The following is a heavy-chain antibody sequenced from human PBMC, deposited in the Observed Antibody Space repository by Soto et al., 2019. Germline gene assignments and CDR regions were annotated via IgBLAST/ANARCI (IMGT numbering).Heavy chain of an antibody. CDR3: ARDVVRGEYEAFDY. D-gene: IGHD2-21*01. CDR1: GFAFSPYG. V-gene: IGHV3-23*01. J-gene: IGHJ4*02. CDR2: IRSVDYRT. Sequence: QPGGSLRLSCTASGFAFSPYGMSWVRQAPGKGLEWVASIRSVDYRTNYADSVKGRFTISRDNAKSTLSLQMNSLRAEDTAVYYCARDVVRGEYEAFDYWGPGTLVTVSS.